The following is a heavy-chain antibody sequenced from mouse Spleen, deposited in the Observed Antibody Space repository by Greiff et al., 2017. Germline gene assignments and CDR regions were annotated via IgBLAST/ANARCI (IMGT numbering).Heavy chain of an antibody. CDR3: ARGGDVNYFDY. Sequence: EVMLVESGGGLVKPGGSLKLSCAASGFTFSSYAMSWVRQTPEKRLEWVATISDGGSYTYYPDNVKGRFTISRDNAKNNLYLQMSHLKSEDTAMYYCARGGDVNYFDYWGQGTTLTVSS. D-gene: IGHD3-3*01. J-gene: IGHJ2*01. CDR1: GFTFSSYA. V-gene: IGHV5-4*03. CDR2: ISDGGSYT.